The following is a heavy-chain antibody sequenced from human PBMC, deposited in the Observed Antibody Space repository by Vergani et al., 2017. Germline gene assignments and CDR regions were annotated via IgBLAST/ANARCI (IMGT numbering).Heavy chain of an antibody. Sequence: EVQLLESGGSLKQPGGSVRLSCAASGFTFSTYAMHWVRQAPGKGLEWVSALTGGGGSTYYADSFKGRFIISRDNSRDTLYLQMNSLRAEDTALYHCARDLLDSSGYVHWFDPWGQGTLVTVSS. D-gene: IGHD3-22*01. CDR2: LTGGGGST. CDR1: GFTFSTYA. CDR3: ARDLLDSSGYVHWFDP. J-gene: IGHJ5*02. V-gene: IGHV3-23*01.